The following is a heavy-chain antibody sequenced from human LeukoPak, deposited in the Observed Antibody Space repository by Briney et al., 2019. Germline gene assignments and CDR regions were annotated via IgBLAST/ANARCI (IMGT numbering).Heavy chain of an antibody. CDR1: GGSISIYY. D-gene: IGHD3-10*01. Sequence: SETLSLTCTVSGGSISIYYWNWIRQPAGKGLEWIGRIFTSGITNYDPSLKSRATMSVDTSKNQSSLNLSSVTAADTAVYYCARESSGNYYNPLGYMDVWGKGTTVTVSS. J-gene: IGHJ6*03. CDR3: ARESSGNYYNPLGYMDV. V-gene: IGHV4-4*07. CDR2: IFTSGIT.